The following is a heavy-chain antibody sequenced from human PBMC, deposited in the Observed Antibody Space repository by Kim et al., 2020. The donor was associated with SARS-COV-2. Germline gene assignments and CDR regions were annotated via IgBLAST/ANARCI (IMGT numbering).Heavy chain of an antibody. CDR3: ARGRRDGYNSGFRTDY. CDR1: GYSFTTYA. CDR2: INTNTGNP. J-gene: IGHJ4*02. Sequence: ASVKVSCRASGYSFTTYAVNWMRQAPGQGLEWMGWINTNTGNPTYAQGFTGRFVFSLDTSVSTAYLQITSLKAEDTAVYYCARGRRDGYNSGFRTDYWGQGTLVTVSS. D-gene: IGHD5-12*01. V-gene: IGHV7-4-1*02.